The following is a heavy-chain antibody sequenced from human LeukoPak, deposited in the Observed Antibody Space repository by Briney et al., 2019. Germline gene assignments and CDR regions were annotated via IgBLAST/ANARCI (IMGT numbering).Heavy chain of an antibody. CDR3: ARERRGGDWDY. V-gene: IGHV3-48*03. Sequence: GGSLRLSCAASGFTFSSYEMNWVRQAPGKGLEWVSYISSGSTIYYADSVKGRFTISRDNAKNSLYLQMNSLRAEDTAVYYCARERRGGDWDYWGQGTLVTVSS. J-gene: IGHJ4*02. D-gene: IGHD2-21*02. CDR2: ISSGSTI. CDR1: GFTFSSYE.